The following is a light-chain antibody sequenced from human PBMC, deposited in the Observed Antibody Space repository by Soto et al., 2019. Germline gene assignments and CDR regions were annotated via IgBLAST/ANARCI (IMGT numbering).Light chain of an antibody. V-gene: IGKV3-15*01. CDR1: QGVSSH. CDR3: LQHNYWWT. CDR2: GAS. J-gene: IGKJ1*01. Sequence: EIVMTQSPATLSVSPGERVTLSCRASQGVSSHLVWYQQKPGQAPRLLIYGASTRATGVPVRFSGSGSGTEFTITISSLQSEDVAVYYCLQHNYWWTFGQGTKVEI.